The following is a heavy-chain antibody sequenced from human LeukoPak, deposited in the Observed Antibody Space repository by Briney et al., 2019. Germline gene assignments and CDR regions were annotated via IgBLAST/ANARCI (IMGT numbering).Heavy chain of an antibody. CDR2: VNHSGTT. J-gene: IGHJ4*02. V-gene: IGHV4-34*01. CDR3: ARVSHRDYYDSSGYFDY. CDR1: GGSFSDYH. Sequence: SETLSLTCAVYGGSFSDYHWSWIRQPPGKGLEWIGEVNHSGTTKYNPSLKSRVTISVDTSKNQFSLKLSSVTAADTAVYYCARVSHRDYYDSSGYFDYWGQGTLVTVSS. D-gene: IGHD3-22*01.